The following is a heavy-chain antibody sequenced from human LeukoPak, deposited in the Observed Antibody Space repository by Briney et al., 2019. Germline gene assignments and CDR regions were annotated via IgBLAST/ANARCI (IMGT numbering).Heavy chain of an antibody. J-gene: IGHJ4*02. CDR1: GLTVSSNY. CDR2: IYSGGST. V-gene: IGHV3-53*01. Sequence: QSGGSLRLSCAASGLTVSSNYMSWVRQAPGKGLEWVSVIYSGGSTYYADSVKGRFTISRDNSKNTLYLQMSSLRAEDTAVYYCARGYCSGGSCYDYFDYWGQGTLVTVSS. D-gene: IGHD2-15*01. CDR3: ARGYCSGGSCYDYFDY.